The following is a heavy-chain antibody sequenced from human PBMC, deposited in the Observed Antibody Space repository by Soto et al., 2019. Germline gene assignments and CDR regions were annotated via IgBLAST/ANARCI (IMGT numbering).Heavy chain of an antibody. CDR1: GFTFTSSA. V-gene: IGHV1-58*01. J-gene: IGHJ3*02. CDR3: AASIAARPII. Sequence: SVKVSCKASGFTFTSSAVQWGRQARGQRLEWIGWIVVGSGNTNYAQKFQERVTITRGMSTSTAYMELSSLRSEDTAVYSCAASIAARPIIWGQGTMVTVSS. CDR2: IVVGSGNT. D-gene: IGHD6-6*01.